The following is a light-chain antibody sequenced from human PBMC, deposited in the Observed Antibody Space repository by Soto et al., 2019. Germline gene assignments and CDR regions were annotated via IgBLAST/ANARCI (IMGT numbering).Light chain of an antibody. J-gene: IGLJ1*01. Sequence: QYALTQPASVSGSPGQSITIYCTGTSSDVGGYNYVSWYQQHPGKAPKLMVYDVSNRPSGFSNRFSGSKSGNTASLTISGLQAEDEADYYCSSYTSSSTPYVFGTGTKLTVL. V-gene: IGLV2-14*01. CDR2: DVS. CDR3: SSYTSSSTPYV. CDR1: SSDVGGYNY.